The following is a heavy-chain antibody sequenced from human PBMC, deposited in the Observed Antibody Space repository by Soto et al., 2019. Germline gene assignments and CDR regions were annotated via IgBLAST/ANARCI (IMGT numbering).Heavy chain of an antibody. V-gene: IGHV4-31*03. CDR2: IFDSGTT. CDR3: ASQASGWYPDY. Sequence: QVQLQESGPGLVKPSQTLSLTCTVSGGSISSGGYYWSWLRQHPGKGLEWIGYIFDSGTTYYNPSLKRRVTIPVDPSKSQLSLRLTSVTATDPAVYYCASQASGWYPDYWGQGTLVTVSS. D-gene: IGHD6-19*01. J-gene: IGHJ4*02. CDR1: GGSISSGGYY.